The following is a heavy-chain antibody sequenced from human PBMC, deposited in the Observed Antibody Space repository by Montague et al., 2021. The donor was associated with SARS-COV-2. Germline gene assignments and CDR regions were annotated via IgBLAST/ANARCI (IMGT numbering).Heavy chain of an antibody. V-gene: IGHV4-59*01. CDR3: ARHTRGWQPFDF. D-gene: IGHD6-19*01. CDR2: IYSSGST. Sequence: SETLSLTCTVSGGSIRSYYWSWIRQPPGKGLEWIGEIYSSGSTNYNPSLKSRVTISMDTSKSQFSLKLTSVTAADTAVYYCARHTRGWQPFDFWGQGTLGTVSS. CDR1: GGSIRSYY. J-gene: IGHJ4*02.